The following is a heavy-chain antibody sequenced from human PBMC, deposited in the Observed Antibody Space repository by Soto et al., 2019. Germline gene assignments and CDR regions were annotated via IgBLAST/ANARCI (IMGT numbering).Heavy chain of an antibody. V-gene: IGHV3-33*01. CDR1: GFTFSRYD. Sequence: QVQLVESGGGVVQPGRSLRLSCAASGFTFSRYDMQWVRQAPGKGLGWVAVIWSDGSNKYYGDSVKGRFTVSRDNSKNTLYLQMDSLRAEDAAVYYCARDLARISNSGMDVWGQGTTVIVSS. J-gene: IGHJ6*02. CDR3: ARDLARISNSGMDV. CDR2: IWSDGSNK. D-gene: IGHD2-2*01.